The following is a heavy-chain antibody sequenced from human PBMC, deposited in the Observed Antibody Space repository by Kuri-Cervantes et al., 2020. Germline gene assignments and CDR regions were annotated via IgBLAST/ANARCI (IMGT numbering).Heavy chain of an antibody. Sequence: GESLKISCAAPGFTFSDYYMSWIRQAPGKGLEWISYISGTGSTIFYADSVKGRFTIARDNAKKSLHLQMNSLRAEDTAVYYCAGGYCSGGSCYSVDYWGQGTLVTVSS. CDR3: AGGYCSGGSCYSVDY. D-gene: IGHD2-15*01. CDR2: ISGTGSTI. J-gene: IGHJ4*02. V-gene: IGHV3-11*04. CDR1: GFTFSDYY.